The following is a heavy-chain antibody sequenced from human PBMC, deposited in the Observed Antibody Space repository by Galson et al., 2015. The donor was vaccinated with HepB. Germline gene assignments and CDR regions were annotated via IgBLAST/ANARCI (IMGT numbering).Heavy chain of an antibody. J-gene: IGHJ4*02. CDR3: ARGELQTTNWFDFYFDY. CDR2: INPNNGGT. D-gene: IGHD1-1*01. Sequence: SVKVSCKASGYTFINYYMHWVRQAPGQGPEWMGWINPNNGGTNYALKFQGRVTMTRDTSVSTAYMEVSRLRSDDTAVYYCARGELQTTNWFDFYFDYWGQGALVTVSS. V-gene: IGHV1-2*02. CDR1: GYTFINYY.